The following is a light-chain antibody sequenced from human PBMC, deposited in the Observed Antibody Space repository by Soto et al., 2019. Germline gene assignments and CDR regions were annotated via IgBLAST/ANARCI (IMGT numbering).Light chain of an antibody. V-gene: IGKV1-17*01. Sequence: DIQMAQCPSSLSASVGDRVTITCRASQGIGNDLGWYQQKPGKAPKRLIYAASSLQSGVPSRFSGSGFGTEFTLTISSLQPEDFATYYCLQHNTYPLTFGGGTKVEI. CDR3: LQHNTYPLT. CDR1: QGIGND. J-gene: IGKJ4*01. CDR2: AAS.